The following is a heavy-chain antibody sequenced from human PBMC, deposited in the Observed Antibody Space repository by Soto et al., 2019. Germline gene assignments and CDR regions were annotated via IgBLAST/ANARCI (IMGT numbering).Heavy chain of an antibody. V-gene: IGHV5-10-1*01. CDR1: GYSFTSYW. CDR2: NDPSDSYT. Sequence: PGESLKISCKGSGYSFTSYWISWVRQMPGKGLEWMGRNDPSDSYTNYSPSFQGHVTISADKSISTAYLQWSSLKASDTAMYYCARAGGPYDSSGYYDADFDYRRQGTLVTVSS. CDR3: ARAGGPYDSSGYYDADFDY. D-gene: IGHD3-22*01. J-gene: IGHJ4*02.